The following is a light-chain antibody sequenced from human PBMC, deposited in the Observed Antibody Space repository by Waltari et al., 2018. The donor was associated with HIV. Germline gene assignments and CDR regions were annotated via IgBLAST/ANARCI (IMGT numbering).Light chain of an antibody. J-gene: IGLJ2*01. CDR3: ACWDRSGDYIL. Sequence: SSELTQDPAVSVALGLTVKIACLGNSSRKYYASRYRFRPGPAPQLLVYGKNSRPSGIPDRFSASSSGNRAFLTITGARAEDEADYYCACWDRSGDYILFGGGTSLTGL. CDR1: SSRKYY. V-gene: IGLV3-19*01. CDR2: GKN.